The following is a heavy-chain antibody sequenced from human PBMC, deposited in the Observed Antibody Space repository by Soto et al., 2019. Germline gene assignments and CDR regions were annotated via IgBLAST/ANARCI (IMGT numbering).Heavy chain of an antibody. CDR3: ARGPVPRGYRGYEGSGAFDI. Sequence: LCGGSISSGGYYWSWIRQHPGKGLEWIGYIYYSGSTYYNPSLKSRVTISVDTSKNQFSLKLSSVTAADTAVYYGARGPVPRGYRGYEGSGAFDIGGQGTMVTVSS. D-gene: IGHD5-12*01. V-gene: IGHV4-31*02. J-gene: IGHJ3*02. CDR2: IYYSGST. CDR1: GGSISSGGYY.